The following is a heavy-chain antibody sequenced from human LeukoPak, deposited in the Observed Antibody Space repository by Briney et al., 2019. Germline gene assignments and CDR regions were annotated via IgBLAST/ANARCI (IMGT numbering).Heavy chain of an antibody. CDR1: GGTFSSYA. CDR2: IIPIFGTA. V-gene: IGHV1-69*01. CDR3: ASCSAGGYSYGYPTEHDYYYGMDV. Sequence: SVKVSCKASGGTFSSYAIGWVRQAPGQGLEWMGGIIPIFGTANYAQKFQGRVTITADESTSTAYMELSSLRSEDTAVYYCASCSAGGYSYGYPTEHDYYYGMDVWGKGTTVTVSS. J-gene: IGHJ6*04. D-gene: IGHD5-18*01.